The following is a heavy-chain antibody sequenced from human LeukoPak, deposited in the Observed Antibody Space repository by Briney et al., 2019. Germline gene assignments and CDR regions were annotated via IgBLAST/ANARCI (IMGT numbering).Heavy chain of an antibody. CDR2: INSDGSSTT. Sequence: TGRSLRLSCAASGFTFSIYWMHWVRQAPGKGLVWVSRINSDGSSTTSYADSVKGRFTISRDNAKNTLYLQMNSLRAEDTGVYYCARDKAYGMDVWGQGTTVTVSS. V-gene: IGHV3-74*01. CDR3: ARDKAYGMDV. J-gene: IGHJ6*02. CDR1: GFTFSIYW.